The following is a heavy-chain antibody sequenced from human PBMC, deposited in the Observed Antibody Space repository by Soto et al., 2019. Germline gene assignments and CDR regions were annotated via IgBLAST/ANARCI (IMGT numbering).Heavy chain of an antibody. Sequence: GSLRLSCAASGFTFSSYAMHWVRQAPGKGLEWVAVISYDGSNKYYADSVKGRFTISRDNSKNTLYLQMNSLRAEDTAVYYCARDLGVVVPAIYGMDVWGQGTTVTVSS. J-gene: IGHJ6*02. D-gene: IGHD2-2*01. V-gene: IGHV3-30-3*01. CDR3: ARDLGVVVPAIYGMDV. CDR2: ISYDGSNK. CDR1: GFTFSSYA.